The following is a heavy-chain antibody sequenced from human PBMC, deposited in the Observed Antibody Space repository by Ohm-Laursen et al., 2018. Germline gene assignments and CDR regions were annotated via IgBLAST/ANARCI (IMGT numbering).Heavy chain of an antibody. CDR1: GGSISSYY. Sequence: SETLSLTCTVSGGSISSYYWCWIRQPPGKGLEWIGYIYYSGSTNYNPSLKSRVTISVDTSKNQFSLKLSSVTAADTAVYYCARLGGSSSYYYYYGMDVWGQGTTVTVSS. CDR2: IYYSGST. J-gene: IGHJ6*02. D-gene: IGHD3-10*01. CDR3: ARLGGSSSYYYYYGMDV. V-gene: IGHV4-59*08.